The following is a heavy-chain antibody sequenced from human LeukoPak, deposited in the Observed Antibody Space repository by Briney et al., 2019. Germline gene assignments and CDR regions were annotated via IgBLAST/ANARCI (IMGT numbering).Heavy chain of an antibody. D-gene: IGHD1-26*01. V-gene: IGHV3-48*01. CDR2: ITYSSRII. J-gene: IGHJ4*02. CDR3: ARRYSGSSLIDY. Sequence: GGSLRLSCAASGFTFSSYSMTWVRQAPGKGLEWVSYITYSSRIIYYADSVRGRFTISRDNAKNSLYLQMNSLRAEDTAVYYCARRYSGSSLIDYWGQGTLVTVSS. CDR1: GFTFSSYS.